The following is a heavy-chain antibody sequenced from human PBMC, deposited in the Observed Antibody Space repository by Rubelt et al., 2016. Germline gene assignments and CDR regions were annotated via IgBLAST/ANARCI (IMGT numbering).Heavy chain of an antibody. CDR2: ITGSGGGT. D-gene: IGHD3-3*01. CDR1: GFTFYSYA. V-gene: IGHV3-23*01. J-gene: IGHJ1*01. CDR3: ALNSYDFWSGYFAAEYFQH. Sequence: EVQLLESGGGLVQPGGSLRLSCAASGFTFYSYAMSWVRQAPGKGLQWVSGITGSGGGTYYTDSVKGRFTISRDNSKNTLYLQMNSLRAEDTAVYYCALNSYDFWSGYFAAEYFQHWGQGTLVTVSS.